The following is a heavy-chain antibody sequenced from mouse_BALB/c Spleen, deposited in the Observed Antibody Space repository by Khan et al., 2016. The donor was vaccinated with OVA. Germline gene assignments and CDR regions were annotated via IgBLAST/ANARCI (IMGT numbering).Heavy chain of an antibody. D-gene: IGHD2-5*01. CDR3: AGHRGYYYSSPYFDY. CDR2: ISSGGSYT. J-gene: IGHJ2*01. Sequence: EVELVESGGGLVRPGGSLKLSCAASGFSFSSYSMSWVRQTPEKRLEWVATISSGGSYTYYPDSVKGRFTISRDNAKNTLYLQVNSLRSEDTAMYYCAGHRGYYYSSPYFDYWGQGTTLTVSS. V-gene: IGHV5-9-3*01. CDR1: GFSFSSYS.